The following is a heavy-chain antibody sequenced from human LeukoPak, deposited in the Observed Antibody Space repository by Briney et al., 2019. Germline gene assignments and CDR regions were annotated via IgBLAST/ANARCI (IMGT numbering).Heavy chain of an antibody. D-gene: IGHD4-17*01. CDR3: AKDRTYGDHDY. J-gene: IGHJ4*02. CDR2: IRYDGSNK. V-gene: IGHV3-30*02. Sequence: GGSLRLSCAASGFTFSSYGMHWVRQAPGKGLEWVAFIRYDGSNKYYADSVKGRFTISRDNSKNTLYLQMNSQRAEDTAVYYCAKDRTYGDHDYWGQGTLVTVSS. CDR1: GFTFSSYG.